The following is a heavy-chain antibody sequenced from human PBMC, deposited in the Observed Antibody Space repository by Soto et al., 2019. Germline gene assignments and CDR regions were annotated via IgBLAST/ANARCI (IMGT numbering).Heavy chain of an antibody. CDR1: GDSVASGGYC. V-gene: IGHV4-31*03. CDR2: IYYSGST. CDR3: ARGEMGAENFDY. Sequence: SETLSLTCTDSGDSVASGGYCWSWIRQHPGKGLEWIGYIYYSGSTYYNPSLKSRVTISFDTSKNHFSLKLSSVTAADTALYYCARGEMGAENFDYWGQGTLVTVSS. J-gene: IGHJ4*02.